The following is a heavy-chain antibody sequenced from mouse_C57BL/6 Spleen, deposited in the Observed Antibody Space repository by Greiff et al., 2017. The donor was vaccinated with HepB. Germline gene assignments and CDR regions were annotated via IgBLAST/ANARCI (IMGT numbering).Heavy chain of an antibody. CDR2: INPNNGGT. J-gene: IGHJ3*01. CDR3: AKGFRFFAY. V-gene: IGHV1-26*01. CDR1: GYTFTDYY. Sequence: EVQLQQSGPELVKPGASVKISCKASGYTFTDYYMNWVKQSHGKSLEWIGDINPNNGGTSYNQKFKGKATLTVDKSSSTAYMELRSLTSEDSAVYYCAKGFRFFAYWGQGTLVTVSA.